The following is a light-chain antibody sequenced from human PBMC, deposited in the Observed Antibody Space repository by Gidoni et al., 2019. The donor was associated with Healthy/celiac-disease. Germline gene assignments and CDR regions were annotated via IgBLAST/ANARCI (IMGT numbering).Light chain of an antibody. CDR1: QSIRSY. Sequence: DIQMPQSTSTLSASVVERVNITCRASQSIRSYLNWYQQKPEKAPKLMIYAASSLQSGVPSRFSGSGSGTDFTLTISILQPEDFSTYYCQQSYSTPRTFGQGTKVEIK. J-gene: IGKJ1*01. CDR2: AAS. CDR3: QQSYSTPRT. V-gene: IGKV1-39*01.